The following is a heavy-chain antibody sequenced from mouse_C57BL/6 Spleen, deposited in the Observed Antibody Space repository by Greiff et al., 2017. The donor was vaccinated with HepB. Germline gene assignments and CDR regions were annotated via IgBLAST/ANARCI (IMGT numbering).Heavy chain of an antibody. CDR3: ARSQAVLYAMDY. V-gene: IGHV1-82*01. Sequence: VKLQESGPELVKPGASVKISCKASGYAFSSSWMNWVKQRPGKGLEWIGRIYPGDGDTNYNGKFKGKATLTADKSSSTAYMQLSSLTSEDSAVYFCARSQAVLYAMDYWGQGTSVTVSS. D-gene: IGHD3-2*02. CDR2: IYPGDGDT. CDR1: GYAFSSSW. J-gene: IGHJ4*01.